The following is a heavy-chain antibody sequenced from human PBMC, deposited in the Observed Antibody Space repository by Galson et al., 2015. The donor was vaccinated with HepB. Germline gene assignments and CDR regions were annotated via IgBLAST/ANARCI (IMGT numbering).Heavy chain of an antibody. CDR3: ARTYYDFWIGYYGSYYYGMDV. D-gene: IGHD3-3*01. Sequence: SLRLSCAASGFTFSSYSMNWVRQAPGRGLEWVSSISSSSSYIYYADSVKGRFTISRDNAKNSLYLQMNSLRAEDTAVYYCARTYYDFWIGYYGSYYYGMDVWGQGTTVTVSS. J-gene: IGHJ6*02. CDR1: GFTFSSYS. V-gene: IGHV3-21*01. CDR2: ISSSSSYI.